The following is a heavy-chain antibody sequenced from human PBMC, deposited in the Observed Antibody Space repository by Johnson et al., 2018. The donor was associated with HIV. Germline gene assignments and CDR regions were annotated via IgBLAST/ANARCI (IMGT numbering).Heavy chain of an antibody. CDR1: GFTFSGHY. Sequence: VQLVESGGGLVQPGGSLRLSCVASGFTFSGHYMDWVRQAPGKGLEWVARAKTKVTLYITQYAASVEGRFTISRDDLKNSLFLQMNSLQTEDTAIYYCAKDGSGTYPNAFDIWGQGTMVTVSS. V-gene: IGHV3-72*01. CDR2: AKTKVTLYIT. CDR3: AKDGSGTYPNAFDI. J-gene: IGHJ3*02. D-gene: IGHD1-26*01.